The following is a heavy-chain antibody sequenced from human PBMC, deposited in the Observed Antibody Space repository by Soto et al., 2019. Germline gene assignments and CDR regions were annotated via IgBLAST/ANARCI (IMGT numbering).Heavy chain of an antibody. V-gene: IGHV4-30-4*01. CDR3: ARWLGGRRGYSGYEDYYGMDV. D-gene: IGHD5-12*01. J-gene: IGHJ6*02. CDR1: GGSISSGDYY. Sequence: QVQLQESGPGLVKPSQTLSLTCTVSGGSISSGDYYWSWIRQPPGKGLEWIGYIYYSGSTYYNPSLKSRVTISVDTSKNQFALQLSSVPAADTAVYYCARWLGGRRGYSGYEDYYGMDVWGQGTTVTVSS. CDR2: IYYSGST.